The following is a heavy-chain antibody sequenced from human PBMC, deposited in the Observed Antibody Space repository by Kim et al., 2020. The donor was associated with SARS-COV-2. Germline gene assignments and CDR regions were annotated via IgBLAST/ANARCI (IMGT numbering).Heavy chain of an antibody. J-gene: IGHJ2*01. D-gene: IGHD6-19*01. V-gene: IGHV5-51*01. Sequence: SPSFQGKVTISADKSISTAYLQWSSLKASDTAMYYCARQGSGWVWWYFDLWGRGTLVTVSS. CDR3: ARQGSGWVWWYFDL.